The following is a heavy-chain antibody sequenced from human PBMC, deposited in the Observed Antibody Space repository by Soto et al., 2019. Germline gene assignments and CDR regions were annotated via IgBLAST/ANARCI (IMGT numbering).Heavy chain of an antibody. CDR3: ARDLRATLRNPYNWFDP. CDR2: IIPILGIA. CDR1: GGTFSSYT. V-gene: IGHV1-69*08. Sequence: QVQLVQSGAEVKKPGSSVKVSCKASGGTFSSYTISWVRQAPGQGLEWMGRIIPILGIANYAQKFQGRVTITADKPTRTAYMELSSLRSEDTAVYYCARDLRATLRNPYNWFDPWGQGTLVTVSS. J-gene: IGHJ5*02.